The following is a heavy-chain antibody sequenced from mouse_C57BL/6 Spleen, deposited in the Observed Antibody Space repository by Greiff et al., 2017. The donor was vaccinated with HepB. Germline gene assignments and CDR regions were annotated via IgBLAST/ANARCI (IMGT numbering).Heavy chain of an antibody. J-gene: IGHJ2*01. D-gene: IGHD2-5*01. Sequence: QVQLQQSGPELVKPGASVKISCKASGYSFTSYYIHWVKQRPGQGLEWIGWIYPGSGNTKYNEKFKGKATLTADTSSSTAYMQLSSLTSEDSAVYYCARGGYSNYLYYFDYWGQGTTLTVSS. CDR1: GYSFTSYY. CDR3: ARGGYSNYLYYFDY. V-gene: IGHV1-66*01. CDR2: IYPGSGNT.